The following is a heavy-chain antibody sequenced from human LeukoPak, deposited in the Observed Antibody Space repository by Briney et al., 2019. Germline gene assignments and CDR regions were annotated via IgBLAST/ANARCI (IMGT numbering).Heavy chain of an antibody. D-gene: IGHD3-22*01. J-gene: IGHJ4*02. Sequence: GALRLSCAASGFTFSSYGMHWVRQAPGKGLEWVAVIWYDGSNKYYADSVKGRFTISRDNSKNTLYLQMNSLRAEDTAVYYCARGGGYDSSGYYTYWGQGTLVTVSS. CDR2: IWYDGSNK. CDR1: GFTFSSYG. V-gene: IGHV3-33*01. CDR3: ARGGGYDSSGYYTY.